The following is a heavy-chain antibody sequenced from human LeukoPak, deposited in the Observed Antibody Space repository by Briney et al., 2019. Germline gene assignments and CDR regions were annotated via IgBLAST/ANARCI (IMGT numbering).Heavy chain of an antibody. D-gene: IGHD3-22*01. J-gene: IGHJ5*02. V-gene: IGHV3-23*01. CDR1: GFTFSSYA. CDR2: ISGSGGST. Sequence: GGSLRLSCAASGFTFSSYAMSWVRQAPGKGLEWVSAISGSGGSTYYADSVKGRFTISRDNSKNTLYLQMNSLRAEDTAVYYCAKGYRIVVATNWFDPWGQGTLVTVSS. CDR3: AKGYRIVVATNWFDP.